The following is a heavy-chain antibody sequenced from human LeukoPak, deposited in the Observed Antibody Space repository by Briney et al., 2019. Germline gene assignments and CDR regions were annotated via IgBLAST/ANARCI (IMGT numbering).Heavy chain of an antibody. D-gene: IGHD5-18*01. V-gene: IGHV4-31*03. Sequence: SETLSLTCTVSGGSISSGGYYWSWIRQHPGKGLEWIGYIYYSGSTYYNPSLKSRVTISVDTSKNQFSLKLSSMTAADTAVYYCAKVSRDSYGYFDYWGQGTLVTVSS. CDR3: AKVSRDSYGYFDY. CDR1: GGSISSGGYY. CDR2: IYYSGST. J-gene: IGHJ4*02.